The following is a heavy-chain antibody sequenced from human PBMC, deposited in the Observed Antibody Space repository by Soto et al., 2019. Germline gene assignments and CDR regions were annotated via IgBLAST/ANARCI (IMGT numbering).Heavy chain of an antibody. CDR3: AREGYSSGWDGVYGMDV. Sequence: QVQLVQSGAEVKKPGASVKVSCKASGYTFTGYYMHWVRQAPGQGLEWMGWINPNSGGTNYAQKFQGRVTMTRDTSISTAYMELSRLRSDDTAVYYCAREGYSSGWDGVYGMDVWGQGTTVTVSS. J-gene: IGHJ6*02. V-gene: IGHV1-2*02. CDR2: INPNSGGT. CDR1: GYTFTGYY. D-gene: IGHD6-19*01.